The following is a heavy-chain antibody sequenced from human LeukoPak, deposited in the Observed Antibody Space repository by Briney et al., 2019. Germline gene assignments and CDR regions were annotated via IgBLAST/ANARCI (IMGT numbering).Heavy chain of an antibody. CDR1: GYSIAHGFF. Sequence: SETLSLTCTVSGYSIAHGFFWAWIRQPAGKGLEWIGRIWSSGGLWSSGGTNYNPSLTSRITMSVDTSKNQFSLRLSSVTAADTAVYYCARDSPDGYTHGHYYYNIDVWGKGTTVTVSS. CDR3: ARDSPDGYTHGHYYYNIDV. CDR2: IWSSGGLWSSGGT. J-gene: IGHJ6*03. V-gene: IGHV4-4*07. D-gene: IGHD5-18*01.